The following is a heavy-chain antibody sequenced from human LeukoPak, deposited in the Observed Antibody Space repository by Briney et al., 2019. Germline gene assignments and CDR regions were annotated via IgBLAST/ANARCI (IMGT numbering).Heavy chain of an antibody. D-gene: IGHD3-9*01. V-gene: IGHV3-23*01. J-gene: IGHJ4*02. CDR1: GFTFSRYW. Sequence: GGSLRLSCAASGFTFSRYWMHWVRQAPGKGLEWVSAISGSGGSTYYADSVKGRFTISRDNSKNTLYLQMNSLRAEDTAVYYCAKAPYYDILTGYHMRYWGQGTLVTVSS. CDR2: ISGSGGST. CDR3: AKAPYYDILTGYHMRY.